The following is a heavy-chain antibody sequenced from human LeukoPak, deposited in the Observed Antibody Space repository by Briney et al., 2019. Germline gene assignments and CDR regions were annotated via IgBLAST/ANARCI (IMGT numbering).Heavy chain of an antibody. Sequence: SETLSLTCTVSGGSISSDYWSWISQPPGKGLEWIGEINHSGSTNYNPSLKSRVTISVDTSKNQFSLKLSSVTAADTAVYYCARGSDYYGSGSYYSPFDYWGQGTLVTVSS. J-gene: IGHJ4*02. D-gene: IGHD3-10*01. CDR2: INHSGST. V-gene: IGHV4-34*01. CDR3: ARGSDYYGSGSYYSPFDY. CDR1: GGSISSDY.